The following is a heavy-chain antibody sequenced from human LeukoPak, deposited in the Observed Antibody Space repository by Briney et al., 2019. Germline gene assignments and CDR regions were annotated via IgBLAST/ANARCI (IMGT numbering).Heavy chain of an antibody. CDR1: GGSISSSNW. V-gene: IGHV4-4*02. CDR3: ARVLNIAQYAFDI. J-gene: IGHJ3*02. D-gene: IGHD2/OR15-2a*01. CDR2: IHHSGST. Sequence: SETLSLTCAVSGGSISSSNWWSWVRQPPGKGLEWIGEIHHSGSTNYNPSLKSRVTISVDTSKNQFSLKLSSVTAADTAVYYCARVLNIAQYAFDIWGQGTMVTVSS.